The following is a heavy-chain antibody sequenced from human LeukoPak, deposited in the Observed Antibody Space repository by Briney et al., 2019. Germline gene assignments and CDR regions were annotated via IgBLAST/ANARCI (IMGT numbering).Heavy chain of an antibody. CDR1: GYTFTTYD. CDR2: INPNSGNT. J-gene: IGHJ2*01. CDR3: ARGPSSVVQWVPSWFFDL. V-gene: IGHV1-8*03. Sequence: ASVKVSCKASGYTFTTYDINWVRQATGQGLQWMGWINPNSGNTGYAQKFQGRITITRNTSISTVYMELSSLRSEDTAVYYCARGPSSVVQWVPSWFFDLWGRGTLVTVSS. D-gene: IGHD2-15*01.